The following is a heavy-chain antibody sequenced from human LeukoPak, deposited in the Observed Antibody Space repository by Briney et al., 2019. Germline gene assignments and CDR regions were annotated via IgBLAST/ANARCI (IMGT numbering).Heavy chain of an antibody. CDR3: VYQVQGVVK. CDR2: ISGDGAST. D-gene: IGHD3-3*01. J-gene: IGHJ4*02. V-gene: IGHV3-64*05. CDR1: GFTFSSYV. Sequence: PGGSLRLSCSASGFTFSSYVMHWVRQAPGKGLEYVSGISGDGASTYYADSVKGRFTISGDNSKNTLYVQMTSLRAEDTAVYYCVYQVQGVVKWGQGTLVTVSS.